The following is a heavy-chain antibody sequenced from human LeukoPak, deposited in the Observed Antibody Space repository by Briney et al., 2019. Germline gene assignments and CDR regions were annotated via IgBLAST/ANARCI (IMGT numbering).Heavy chain of an antibody. Sequence: ASVKVSCKASGYTFTSYGISWVRQAPGQGLEWMGWISAYSGNTNYAQKLQGRVTMTTDTSTSTAYMELRSLRSDDTAVYYCARGLVDPYYYDSSGYFAFDIWGQGTMVTVSS. CDR3: ARGLVDPYYYDSSGYFAFDI. J-gene: IGHJ3*02. CDR2: ISAYSGNT. D-gene: IGHD3-22*01. V-gene: IGHV1-18*01. CDR1: GYTFTSYG.